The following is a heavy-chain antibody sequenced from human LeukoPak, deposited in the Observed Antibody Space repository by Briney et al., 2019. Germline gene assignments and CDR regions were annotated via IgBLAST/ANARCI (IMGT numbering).Heavy chain of an antibody. CDR1: GGSFSGYY. CDR3: ARGGGYSYGYADY. J-gene: IGHJ4*02. CDR2: INHSGST. V-gene: IGHV4-34*01. D-gene: IGHD5-18*01. Sequence: SETLSLTCAVYGGSFSGYYWSWIRQPPGKGLEWIGEINHSGSTNYNPSLKSRVTISVDTSKNQFSLKLSSVTVADTAVYYCARGGGYSYGYADYWGQGTLVTVSS.